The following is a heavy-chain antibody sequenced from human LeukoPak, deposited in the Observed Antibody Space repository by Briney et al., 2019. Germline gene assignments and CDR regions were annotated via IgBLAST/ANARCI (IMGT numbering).Heavy chain of an antibody. V-gene: IGHV1-18*01. CDR3: ARSSNPFSDFWSGYGAGGY. D-gene: IGHD3-3*01. CDR1: GYTFTSYG. Sequence: ASVKVSCKASGYTFTSYGISWVRQAPGQGLEWMGWISAYNGNTNYAQKLQGRVAMTTGTSTSTAYMELRSLRSDDTAVYYCARSSNPFSDFWSGYGAGGYWGQGTLVTVSS. CDR2: ISAYNGNT. J-gene: IGHJ4*02.